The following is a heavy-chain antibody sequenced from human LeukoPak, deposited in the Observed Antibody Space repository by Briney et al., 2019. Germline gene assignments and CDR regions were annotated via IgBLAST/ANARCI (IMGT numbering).Heavy chain of an antibody. V-gene: IGHV1-18*01. CDR3: ARIGDLSSSGLFDY. CDR1: GYTFTSYG. J-gene: IGHJ4*02. D-gene: IGHD6-6*01. Sequence: ASVKVSCKASGYTFTSYGISWVRQAPGQGLEWIGWISAYNGNTNYAQKLQGRVTMTTDTSTSTAYMELRSLRSDDTAVYYCARIGDLSSSGLFDYWGQGTLVTVSS. CDR2: ISAYNGNT.